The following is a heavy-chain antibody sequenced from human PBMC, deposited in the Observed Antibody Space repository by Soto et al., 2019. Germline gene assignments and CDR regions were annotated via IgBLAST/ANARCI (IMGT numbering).Heavy chain of an antibody. CDR3: ARRPHCSGGICYYGLDN. CDR1: GYTFTNSD. Sequence: QVQLVQSGAEVKKPGASVKVSCKASGYTFTNSDINWVRQAPGQGVEWMGWMNPDSGHAAYAKKFQGRVTLTTSTSTSTVYMEMRSLGSEDTAVYYCARRPHCSGGICYYGLDNWGQGTLVTVSS. J-gene: IGHJ4*02. V-gene: IGHV1-8*01. D-gene: IGHD2-15*01. CDR2: MNPDSGHA.